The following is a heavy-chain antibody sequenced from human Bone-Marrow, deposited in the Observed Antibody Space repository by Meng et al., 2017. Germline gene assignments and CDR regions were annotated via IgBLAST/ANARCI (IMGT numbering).Heavy chain of an antibody. CDR3: AASSGWYRIDS. CDR2: FHHSGTT. J-gene: IGHJ4*02. D-gene: IGHD6-19*01. Sequence: QVSRKRCAHGLGGPAGTLSLPPGVCGASVSSGYGWTWVRQPPCKGLEWIGEFHHSGTTNYNPSLRSRVTISVHTSKNQFSLRLTSVTAADTAVYYCAASSGWYRIDSWGQGTLVTVSS. CDR1: GASVSSGYG. V-gene: IGHV4-4*02.